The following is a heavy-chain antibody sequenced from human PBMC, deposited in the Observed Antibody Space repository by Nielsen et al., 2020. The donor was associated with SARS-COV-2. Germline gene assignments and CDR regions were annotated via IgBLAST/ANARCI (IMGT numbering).Heavy chain of an antibody. Sequence: WVRQAPGQGLEWMGRISPNNGNVKYAQNLQDRVTMTADASTTTVYMDLRRLRFDDTAVYYCARVGSGVVPGPLGLGMWYSHYYMDVWGKGTTVTVSS. D-gene: IGHD2-2*01. J-gene: IGHJ6*03. V-gene: IGHV1-18*01. CDR2: ISPNNGNV. CDR3: ARVGSGVVPGPLGLGMWYSHYYMDV.